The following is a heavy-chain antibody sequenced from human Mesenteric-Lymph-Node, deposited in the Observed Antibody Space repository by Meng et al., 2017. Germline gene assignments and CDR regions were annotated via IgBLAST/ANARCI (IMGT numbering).Heavy chain of an antibody. V-gene: IGHV3-11*04. Sequence: GESLKISCAASGFTFSNAWMSWVRQAPGKGLEWVSYISSSGSTIYYADSVKGRFTISRDNAKNSLYLQMNSLRAEDTAVYYCARGILTGYYYYYYGMDVWGQGTTVTVSS. J-gene: IGHJ6*02. CDR1: GFTFSNAW. CDR2: ISSSGSTI. CDR3: ARGILTGYYYYYYGMDV. D-gene: IGHD3-9*01.